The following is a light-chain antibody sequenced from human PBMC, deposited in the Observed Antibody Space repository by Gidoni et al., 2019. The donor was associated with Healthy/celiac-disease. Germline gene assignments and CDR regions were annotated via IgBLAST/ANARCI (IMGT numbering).Light chain of an antibody. V-gene: IGKV1-39*01. CDR1: QSSSSY. J-gene: IGKJ1*01. Sequence: DIQMTQSPSPLSASVGDRVTITCRASQSSSSYLNWYQQKPGKAPKLLIYAASSLQSGVPSRYSGSGSVTDFTLTISSLQPEDFATYYCQQGTFXQXTKVEIK. CDR3: QQGT. CDR2: AAS.